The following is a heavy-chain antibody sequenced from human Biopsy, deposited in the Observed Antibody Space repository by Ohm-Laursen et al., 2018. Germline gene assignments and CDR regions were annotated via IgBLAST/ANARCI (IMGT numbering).Heavy chain of an antibody. CDR3: ARDPRYGYGSYFDY. D-gene: IGHD3-10*01. V-gene: IGHV1-2*02. CDR1: GYTFTGYY. J-gene: IGHJ4*02. Sequence: ASVKVSCKASGYTFTGYYMHWVRQAPGQGLEWMGWINPNSGVTNYAQRFQGRITMTRDTSISTAYMELSRLRSDDTAVYYCARDPRYGYGSYFDYWGQGTLVAVSS. CDR2: INPNSGVT.